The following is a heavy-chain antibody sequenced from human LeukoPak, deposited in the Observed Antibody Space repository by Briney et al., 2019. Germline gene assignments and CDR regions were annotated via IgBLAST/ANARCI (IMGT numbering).Heavy chain of an antibody. D-gene: IGHD4-23*01. V-gene: IGHV3-30*02. J-gene: IGHJ1*01. Sequence: GGSLRLSCAASGFTFSSYGMHWARQAPGKGLEWVAFIRYDGSDKYYADSVKGRFTTSRDNSKNTLYLQMNSLRAEDTAVYYCAKDLSGGKGPGYFQHWGQGTLVTVSS. CDR1: GFTFSSYG. CDR3: AKDLSGGKGPGYFQH. CDR2: IRYDGSDK.